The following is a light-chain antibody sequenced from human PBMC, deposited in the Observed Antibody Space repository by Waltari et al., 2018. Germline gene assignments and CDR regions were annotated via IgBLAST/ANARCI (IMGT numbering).Light chain of an antibody. J-gene: IGKJ5*01. CDR1: TSVLYSTNNENN. Sequence: DIVMPQSPDSLAVSLGLEATITCKSSTSVLYSTNNENNLAWYQQKQGQPPMLIIYWASTRESGVPDRFSGSESGTDVTLTISSLQADDVAVYCCQQYYSTLFPFGQGTRLEIK. CDR2: WAS. CDR3: QQYYSTLFP. V-gene: IGKV4-1*01.